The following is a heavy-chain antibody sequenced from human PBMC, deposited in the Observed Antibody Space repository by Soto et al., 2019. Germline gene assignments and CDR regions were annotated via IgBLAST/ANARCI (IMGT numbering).Heavy chain of an antibody. V-gene: IGHV3-30*02. Sequence: PGGSMRFSCAACGFSFSSSGVRRARQATGTGLDWVAFIWYNGSDKKYADSVKGRFTIPRDNSEKTLYLQMNSLRAEDTAVYYCAKDYGDWTGLYYYGMDVWGQGTTVTVSS. CDR3: AKDYGDWTGLYYYGMDV. CDR2: IWYNGSDK. J-gene: IGHJ6*02. CDR1: GFSFSSSG. D-gene: IGHD4-17*01.